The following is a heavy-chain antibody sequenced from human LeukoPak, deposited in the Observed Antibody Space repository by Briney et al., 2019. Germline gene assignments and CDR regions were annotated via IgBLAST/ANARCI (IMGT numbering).Heavy chain of an antibody. CDR3: ARDCSGGSCFDY. D-gene: IGHD2-15*01. V-gene: IGHV1-18*01. CDR1: GYTFTSYG. CDR2: ISAYNGNT. J-gene: IGHJ4*02. Sequence: ASVKVSCKASGYTFTSYGISWVRPAPGQGLEWMGWISAYNGNTNYAQKLQGRVTMTTDTSTSTAYMELRSLRSDDTAVYYCARDCSGGSCFDYWGQGTLVTVSS.